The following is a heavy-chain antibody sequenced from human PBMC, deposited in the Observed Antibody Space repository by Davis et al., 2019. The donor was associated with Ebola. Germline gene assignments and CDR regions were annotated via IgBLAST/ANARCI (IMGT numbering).Heavy chain of an antibody. Sequence: GESLKISCAASGFTFSSYAMSWVRQAPGKGLEWVSAISGSGGSTYYADSVKGRFTISRDNSKNTLYLQMNSLRAEATAVYYCAKRNSMDVWGQGTTVTVSS. V-gene: IGHV3-23*01. CDR2: ISGSGGST. CDR1: GFTFSSYA. J-gene: IGHJ6*02. CDR3: AKRNSMDV.